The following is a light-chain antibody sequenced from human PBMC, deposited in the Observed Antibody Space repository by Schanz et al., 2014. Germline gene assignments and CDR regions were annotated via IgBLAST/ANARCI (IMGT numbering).Light chain of an antibody. V-gene: IGKV3-11*01. CDR1: QSVSSY. CDR2: AAS. J-gene: IGKJ1*01. CDR3: HQYGTSWWT. Sequence: EIVLTQSPATLSLSPGERATLSCRASQSVSSYLAWYQQKPGQAPRLLIDAASTRVTGVPDRFRGSGSVTKFTLTISSLEPEDSAVYYCHQYGTSWWTFGQGTKVEVK.